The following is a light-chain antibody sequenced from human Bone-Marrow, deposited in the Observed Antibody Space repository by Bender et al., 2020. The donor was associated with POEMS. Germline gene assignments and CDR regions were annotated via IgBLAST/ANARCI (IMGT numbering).Light chain of an antibody. CDR3: CSYAGSKKYVI. CDR2: DVS. V-gene: IGLV2-11*01. J-gene: IGLJ2*01. Sequence: QSALTQPRSVSGSPGQSVTLSCSGTRSDVGGYDYVSWYQIRPGKAPKVIIFDVSKRPSGVPDRFSGSKSGNTASLTISGLQAEDEAEYYCCSYAGSKKYVIFGGGTKLTVL. CDR1: RSDVGGYDY.